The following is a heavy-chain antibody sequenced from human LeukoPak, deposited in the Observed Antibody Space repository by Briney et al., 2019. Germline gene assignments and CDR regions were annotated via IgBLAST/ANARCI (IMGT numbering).Heavy chain of an antibody. CDR3: ARTGSTVTMLYPFDH. CDR1: GGSISSSNW. V-gene: IGHV4-4*02. D-gene: IGHD4-17*01. CDR2: IYHSGST. J-gene: IGHJ4*02. Sequence: SETLSLTCAVSGGSISSSNWWSWVRQPPGKGLEWIGQIYHSGSTNYNPSLKSRVSISVDTSKNQFSLKLSSVTAADTAVYYCARTGSTVTMLYPFDHWGQGTLVTVSS.